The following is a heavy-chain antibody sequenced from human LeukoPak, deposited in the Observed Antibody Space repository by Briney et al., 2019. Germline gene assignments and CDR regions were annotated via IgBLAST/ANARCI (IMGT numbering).Heavy chain of an antibody. Sequence: GASVKVSCKASGYTFTGYYMHWVRQAPGQGLEWMGWINPNSGGTNYAQKFQGRVTMTRDTSITTAYMELSRLRSDDTAVYYCARDCTRYCSSTSCPLDYWGQGTLVTVSS. CDR2: INPNSGGT. J-gene: IGHJ4*02. D-gene: IGHD2-2*01. CDR3: ARDCTRYCSSTSCPLDY. CDR1: GYTFTGYY. V-gene: IGHV1-2*02.